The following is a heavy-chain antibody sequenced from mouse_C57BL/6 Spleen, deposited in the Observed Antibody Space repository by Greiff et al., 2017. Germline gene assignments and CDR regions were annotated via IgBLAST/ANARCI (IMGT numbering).Heavy chain of an antibody. J-gene: IGHJ3*01. CDR2: IYPGDGDT. CDR1: GYAFSSYW. D-gene: IGHD2-4*01. Sequence: VQLQQSGAELVKPGASVKISCKASGYAFSSYWMNWVKQRPGKGLEWIGQIYPGDGDTNYNGKFKGKATLTADKSSSTAYMQLSSLTSEAAAVYFCARERNYDGETWFAYWGQGTLGTVSA. V-gene: IGHV1-80*01. CDR3: ARERNYDGETWFAY.